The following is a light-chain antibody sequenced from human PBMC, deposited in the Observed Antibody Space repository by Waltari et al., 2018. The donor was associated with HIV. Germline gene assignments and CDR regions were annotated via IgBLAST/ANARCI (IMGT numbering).Light chain of an antibody. CDR2: DND. Sequence: QSVLTQPPSVSAAVGQKVTISCSGSSSNILSNYVSWYQQLPGTAPKLLIYDNDKRPSGIPDRCSGAKSGPSATRGITGLLSGDEADYYCGTWDSSLRTEVFGGGTKLTVL. CDR3: GTWDSSLRTEV. CDR1: SSNILSNY. V-gene: IGLV1-51*01. J-gene: IGLJ3*02.